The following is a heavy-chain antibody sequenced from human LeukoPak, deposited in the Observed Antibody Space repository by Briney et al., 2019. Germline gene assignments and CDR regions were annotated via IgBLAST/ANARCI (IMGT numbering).Heavy chain of an antibody. V-gene: IGHV1-46*01. Sequence: ASVKVSCKASGYTFINYYMHWVRQAPGQGLEWMGIIIPSGGSTRYAQKFQGRVTMTRDTSTSTVCMELSSLRSEDTAVYYCARSYSGSYYAELGVDYWGQGTLVTVSS. CDR1: GYTFINYY. J-gene: IGHJ4*02. CDR3: ARSYSGSYYAELGVDY. CDR2: IIPSGGST. D-gene: IGHD1-26*01.